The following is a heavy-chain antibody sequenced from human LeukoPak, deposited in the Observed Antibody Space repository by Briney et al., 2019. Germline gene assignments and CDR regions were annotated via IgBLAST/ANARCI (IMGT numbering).Heavy chain of an antibody. CDR3: ARDRVYYDSSGYYSDDY. CDR2: IYYSGST. Sequence: SETLSLTCTVSGGSISSGGYYWSWIRQHPGKGLEWIGYIYYSGSTYYNPSLKSRVTISVDTSKNQFSLKLSSVTAADTAVYYCARDRVYYDSSGYYSDDYWGQGTLVTVSS. D-gene: IGHD3-22*01. J-gene: IGHJ4*02. CDR1: GGSISSGGYY. V-gene: IGHV4-31*03.